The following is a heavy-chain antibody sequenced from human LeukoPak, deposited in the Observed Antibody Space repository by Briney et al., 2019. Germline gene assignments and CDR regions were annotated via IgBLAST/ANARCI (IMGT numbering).Heavy chain of an antibody. CDR1: GFTFSAFG. CDR2: ITGSCGST. V-gene: IGHV3-23*01. CDR3: AKTGNPATGDY. Sequence: GGSLRLSCAASGFTFSAFGLSWVRQAPGKGLEWVSSITGSCGSTYYADSVKGRFTSSRDSSKNTLYLQMNSLRAEDTAIYYCAKTGNPATGDYWGQGTLVTVSS. D-gene: IGHD1-1*01. J-gene: IGHJ4*02.